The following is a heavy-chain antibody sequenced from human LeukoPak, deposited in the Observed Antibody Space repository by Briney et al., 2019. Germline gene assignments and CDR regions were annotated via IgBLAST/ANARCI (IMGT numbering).Heavy chain of an antibody. CDR1: GFTFRNYW. V-gene: IGHV3-7*01. CDR3: ATYNLPPDGMGV. Sequence: PGGSLRLPCAASGFTFRNYWMIWLRQAPGKGLEWVANIKQDGSEKNYVDSVKGRFTISRDNAENSLYLQMYSLRAEDTALYYCATYNLPPDGMGVWGHGTSVTVSS. J-gene: IGHJ6*02. D-gene: IGHD1-1*01. CDR2: IKQDGSEK.